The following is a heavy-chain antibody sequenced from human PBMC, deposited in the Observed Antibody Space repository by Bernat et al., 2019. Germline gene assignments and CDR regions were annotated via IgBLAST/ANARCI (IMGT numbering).Heavy chain of an antibody. CDR1: GFTFSNYA. Sequence: QVQLVESGEDVVQPGRSLRLSCAASGFTFSNYAMHWVRQAPGKGLEWVAVISSDGSNKYYADSVKGRFTISRDNSKNTLYLQMNSLRAEDTAVYYCAREGERGYSYPNKYYYYGMDVWGQGTTVTVSS. CDR2: ISSDGSNK. J-gene: IGHJ6*02. D-gene: IGHD5-18*01. V-gene: IGHV3-30*03. CDR3: AREGERGYSYPNKYYYYGMDV.